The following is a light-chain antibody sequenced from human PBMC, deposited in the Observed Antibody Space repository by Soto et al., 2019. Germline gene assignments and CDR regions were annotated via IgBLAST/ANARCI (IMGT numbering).Light chain of an antibody. CDR3: QQRRNWPPLT. J-gene: IGKJ4*01. Sequence: EIVLTQSPATLSLSPGERATLSCRASQSVSSYLAWYQQKPGQAPRLLIYDASNRATGIPARFSGSGSGTDFTLTISSLEPEDFGVDYCQQRRNWPPLTFGGGTKVEIK. CDR1: QSVSSY. V-gene: IGKV3-11*01. CDR2: DAS.